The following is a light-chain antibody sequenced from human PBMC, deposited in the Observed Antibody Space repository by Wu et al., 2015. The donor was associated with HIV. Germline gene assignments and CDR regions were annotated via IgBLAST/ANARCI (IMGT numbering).Light chain of an antibody. V-gene: IGKV3-20*01. CDR1: QSVKSN. Sequence: EIVMTQSPATLSVSPGERATLSCRASQSVKSNLAWHQQKPGQAPRLLIYGASSRATGIPDRFSGSGSGTDFTLTISRLEPEDFAVYYCQQYGSSPLYTFGQGTKLEIK. CDR3: QQYGSSPLYT. J-gene: IGKJ2*01. CDR2: GAS.